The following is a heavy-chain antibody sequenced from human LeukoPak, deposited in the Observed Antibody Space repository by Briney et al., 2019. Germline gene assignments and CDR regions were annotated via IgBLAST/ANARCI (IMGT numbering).Heavy chain of an antibody. J-gene: IGHJ4*02. CDR2: ISESGSGT. D-gene: IGHD5-18*01. Sequence: GGSLRLSCAVSGLTFSRYAMSWVRQAPGKGLEWVSAISESGSGTYYADSVKGRFTISRGNSKDTLSLQMNSLRAEDTAVYYCAKDIAQGYTFGSIEQDYWGQGTLVTVSS. V-gene: IGHV3-23*01. CDR3: AKDIAQGYTFGSIEQDY. CDR1: GLTFSRYA.